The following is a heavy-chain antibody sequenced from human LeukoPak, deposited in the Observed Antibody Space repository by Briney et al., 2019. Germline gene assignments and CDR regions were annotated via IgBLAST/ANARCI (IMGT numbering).Heavy chain of an antibody. V-gene: IGHV1-69*05. CDR2: IIPIFGTA. CDR3: ARDLNWVSDY. Sequence: SVKVSCKASGYTFTSYGISWVRQAPGQGLEWMGRIIPIFGTANYAQKFQGRVTITTDESTSTAYMELSSLRSEDTAVYYCARDLNWVSDYWGQGTLVTVSS. CDR1: GYTFTSYG. J-gene: IGHJ4*02. D-gene: IGHD7-27*01.